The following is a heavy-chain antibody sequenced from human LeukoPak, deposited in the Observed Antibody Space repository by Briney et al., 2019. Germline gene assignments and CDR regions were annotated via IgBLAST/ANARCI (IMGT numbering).Heavy chain of an antibody. Sequence: GSLRDSCKPSGYTFTSYYMHWVRQAPGHGLVWMGIIYPSGGVTSYAQKFQGRVTMTRDTSTSALYMELSSLTSEDTAVYYCARAYSGFSIDLWGQPTMV. J-gene: IGHJ5*02. D-gene: IGHD1-26*01. CDR2: IYPSGGVT. V-gene: IGHV1-46*01. CDR1: GYTFTSYY. CDR3: ARAYSGFSIDL.